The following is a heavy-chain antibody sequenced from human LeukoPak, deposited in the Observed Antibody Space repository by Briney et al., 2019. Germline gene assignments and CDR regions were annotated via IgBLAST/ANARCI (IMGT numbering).Heavy chain of an antibody. V-gene: IGHV3-23*01. D-gene: IGHD6-13*01. J-gene: IGHJ6*02. Sequence: GGSLRLSCAASGFTFSSYAMSWVRQAPGKGLEWVSAISGSGGSTYYADSVKGRFTISRDNSKNTLYLQMNSLRAEDTAVYYCAKRGSPSSYYYYSMDVWGQGTTVTVSS. CDR2: ISGSGGST. CDR3: AKRGSPSSYYYYSMDV. CDR1: GFTFSSYA.